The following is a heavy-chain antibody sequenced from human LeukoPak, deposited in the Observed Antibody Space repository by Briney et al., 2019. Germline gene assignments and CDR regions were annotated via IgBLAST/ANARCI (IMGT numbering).Heavy chain of an antibody. V-gene: IGHV4-30-2*01. Sequence: SETLSLTCTVSGGSISSGGYYWSWIRQPPGKGLEWIGYIYHSGSTYYNPSLKSRVTISVDRSKNQFSLKLSSVTAADTAVYYCARVFGSGSLARGYYYYYMDVWGKGTTVTVSS. D-gene: IGHD3-10*01. J-gene: IGHJ6*03. CDR2: IYHSGST. CDR1: GGSISSGGYY. CDR3: ARVFGSGSLARGYYYYYMDV.